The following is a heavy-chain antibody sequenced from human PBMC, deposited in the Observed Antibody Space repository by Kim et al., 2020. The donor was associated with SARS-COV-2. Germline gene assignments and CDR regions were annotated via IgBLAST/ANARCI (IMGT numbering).Heavy chain of an antibody. J-gene: IGHJ3*02. D-gene: IGHD6-13*01. V-gene: IGHV4-4*08. Sequence: NYNPSLQSRDTTSVETSKEQFSQKLKSGTAADTAVYYCARKVVSGWYNFDMWGQGRMVTVSS. CDR3: ARKVVSGWYNFDM.